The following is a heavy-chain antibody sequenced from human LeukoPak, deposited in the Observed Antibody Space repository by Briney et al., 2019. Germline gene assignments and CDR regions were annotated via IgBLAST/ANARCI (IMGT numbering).Heavy chain of an antibody. CDR2: MYYTGST. D-gene: IGHD6-13*01. CDR3: ARDRSSSSWYRGGGFDY. Sequence: SETLSLTCAVSGGSIRSYYWSWIRQSPGKGLEWIGYMYYTGSTNYNPSLKSRVTISVDTSKNQFSLKLSSVTAADTAVYYCARDRSSSSWYRGGGFDYWGQGTLVTVSS. CDR1: GGSIRSYY. V-gene: IGHV4-59*12. J-gene: IGHJ4*02.